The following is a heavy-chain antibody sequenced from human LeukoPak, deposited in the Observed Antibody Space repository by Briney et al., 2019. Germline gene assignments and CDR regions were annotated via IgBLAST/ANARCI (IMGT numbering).Heavy chain of an antibody. CDR2: ISSSSSHT. V-gene: IGHV3-21*01. CDR1: GITFSTYN. D-gene: IGHD5-12*01. J-gene: IGHJ4*02. Sequence: GGSLRLSCAASGITFSTYNMNWVRQAPGKGLEWVSSISSSSSHTYYVDSVKGRFTISRDNTMNSLYLQMNSLRAEDTAVYYCTREVPHGYSGYDSRDYWGQGTLVTVSS. CDR3: TREVPHGYSGYDSRDY.